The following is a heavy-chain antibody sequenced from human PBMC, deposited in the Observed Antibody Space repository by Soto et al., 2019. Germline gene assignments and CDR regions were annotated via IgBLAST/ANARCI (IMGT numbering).Heavy chain of an antibody. D-gene: IGHD1-1*01. J-gene: IGHJ6*02. V-gene: IGHV1-69*12. CDR2: IMPIFRTP. CDR3: AGDKDRQQLGGNYYYIMDV. CDR1: GGTFSSSA. Sequence: QVQLVQSGAEVKKPGSSVKVSCKASGGTFSSSAFSWVRQAPGQGLEWMGGIMPIFRTPDYAQKFQGRVTITADESTSTAYMELSSLRFEYTGVYYCAGDKDRQQLGGNYYYIMDVWGQGTTVTVSS.